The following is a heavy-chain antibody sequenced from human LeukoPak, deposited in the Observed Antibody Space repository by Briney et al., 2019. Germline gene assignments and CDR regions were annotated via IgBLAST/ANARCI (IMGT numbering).Heavy chain of an antibody. Sequence: PGGSLRLSCAASGFTFSSYAMSWVRQAPGKGLEWVSVINHSGGSTYYADSVKGRLTISRDNSKNTLYLQMNSLRAEDTAVYYCAKLSGHSGSYSIQHWGQGTLVTVSS. CDR1: GFTFSSYA. D-gene: IGHD1-26*01. J-gene: IGHJ1*01. CDR3: AKLSGHSGSYSIQH. CDR2: INHSGGST. V-gene: IGHV3-23*01.